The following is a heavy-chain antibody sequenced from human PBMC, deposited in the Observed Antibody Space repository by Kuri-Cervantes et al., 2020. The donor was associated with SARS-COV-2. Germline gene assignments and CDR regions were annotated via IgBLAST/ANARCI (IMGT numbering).Heavy chain of an antibody. V-gene: IGHV3-15*01. CDR1: GFTFSSYA. CDR3: TTDGGLGYCSSTSCYPFDY. CDR2: IKSKTDGGTT. J-gene: IGHJ4*02. Sequence: GGSLRLSCAASGFTFSSYAMSWVRQAPGKGLEWVGRIKSKTDGGTTDYAAPVKGRFTISRDDSKDTLYLQMDSLKTEDTAVYYCTTDGGLGYCSSTSCYPFDYWGQGTLVTVSS. D-gene: IGHD2-2*01.